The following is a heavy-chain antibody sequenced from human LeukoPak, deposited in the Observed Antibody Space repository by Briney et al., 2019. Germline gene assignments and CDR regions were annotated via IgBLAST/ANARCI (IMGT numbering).Heavy chain of an antibody. J-gene: IGHJ5*02. CDR2: IYYSGST. V-gene: IGHV4-59*02. CDR3: ARDREYSSSGLVWFDP. CDR1: GGSVSGYY. D-gene: IGHD6-6*01. Sequence: PSGTLSLTCTDSGGSVSGYYWSWIRQPPGKGLEWIGYIYYSGSTNYNPSLKSRVTISVDTSENQFSLKLTSVTAADTAVYYCARDREYSSSGLVWFDPWGHGILVTVSS.